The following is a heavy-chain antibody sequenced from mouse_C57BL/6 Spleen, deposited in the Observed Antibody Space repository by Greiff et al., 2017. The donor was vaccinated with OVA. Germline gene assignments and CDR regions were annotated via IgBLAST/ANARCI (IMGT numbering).Heavy chain of an antibody. CDR2: IRNKANNHAT. CDR1: GFTFSDAW. D-gene: IGHD3-2*02. Sequence: EVQGVESGGGLVQPGGSMKLSCAASGFTFSDAWMDWVRQSPEKGLEWVAEIRNKANNHATYYAESVKGRFTISRDDSKSSVYLQMNSLRAEDTGIYYCTGSSGYGENYWGQGTTLTVSS. CDR3: TGSSGYGENY. V-gene: IGHV6-6*01. J-gene: IGHJ2*01.